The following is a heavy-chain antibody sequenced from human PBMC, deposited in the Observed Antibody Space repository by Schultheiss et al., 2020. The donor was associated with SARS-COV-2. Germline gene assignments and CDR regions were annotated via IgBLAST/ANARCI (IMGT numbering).Heavy chain of an antibody. CDR2: INPNSGGT. Sequence: ASVKVSCKASGYTFTGYYMHWVRQAPGQGLEWMGWINPNSGGTNYAQKFQGRVTITADESTSTAYMELSSLRSEDTAVYYCARERTTGPNTGNYYYYYMDVWGKGTTVTVSS. D-gene: IGHD2/OR15-2a*01. V-gene: IGHV1-2*02. J-gene: IGHJ6*03. CDR3: ARERTTGPNTGNYYYYYMDV. CDR1: GYTFTGYY.